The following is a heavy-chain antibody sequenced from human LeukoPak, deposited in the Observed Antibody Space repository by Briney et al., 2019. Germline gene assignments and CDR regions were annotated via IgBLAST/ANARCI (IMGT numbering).Heavy chain of an antibody. Sequence: GGSLRLSCAASGFTFDDYGMSWVRQAPGKGLEWVSGINWSGGSTGYADSVKGRFTISRDNAKNSLYLQMNSLRAEDTAVYYCARENYYYDSSGYWALAFDIWGQGTMVTVSS. J-gene: IGHJ3*02. CDR1: GFTFDDYG. CDR3: ARENYYYDSSGYWALAFDI. D-gene: IGHD3-22*01. CDR2: INWSGGST. V-gene: IGHV3-20*04.